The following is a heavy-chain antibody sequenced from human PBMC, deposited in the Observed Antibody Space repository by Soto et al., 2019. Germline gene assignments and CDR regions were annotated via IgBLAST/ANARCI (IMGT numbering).Heavy chain of an antibody. Sequence: GGSLRLSCAASGFTFSSYAMSWVRQAPGKGLEWVSAISGSGGSTYYADSVKGRFTISRDNSKNTLYLQMNSLRAEDTAVYYCAKDYDFWSGYSPSLDPWGQGTQVTVSS. CDR2: ISGSGGST. CDR1: GFTFSSYA. V-gene: IGHV3-23*01. D-gene: IGHD3-3*01. J-gene: IGHJ5*02. CDR3: AKDYDFWSGYSPSLDP.